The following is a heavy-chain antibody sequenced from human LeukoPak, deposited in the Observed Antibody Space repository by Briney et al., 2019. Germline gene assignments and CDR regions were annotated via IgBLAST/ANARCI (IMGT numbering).Heavy chain of an antibody. CDR3: ARDQGTPLWSGYNPFDY. D-gene: IGHD3-3*01. Sequence: GGSLRLSCEGSGFTASGFGFSSFAMYWVRQAPGKGLEWVAVMSYDGSSEYYADSVKGRFTISRDNAKNSLYLQMNSLRAEDTAVYYCARDQGTPLWSGYNPFDYWGQGTLVTVSS. CDR2: MSYDGSSE. CDR1: GFGFSSFA. J-gene: IGHJ4*02. V-gene: IGHV3-30*03.